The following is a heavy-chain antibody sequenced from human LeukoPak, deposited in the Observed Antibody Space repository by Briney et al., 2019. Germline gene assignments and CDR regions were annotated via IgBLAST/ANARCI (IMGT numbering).Heavy chain of an antibody. CDR1: GFTFSSYG. J-gene: IGHJ6*02. D-gene: IGHD3-3*01. CDR3: AASGDFWSYGMDV. V-gene: IGHV3-30*03. Sequence: GGSLRLSCAASGFTFSSYGMHWVRQAPGKGLEWVAVISYDGSNKYYADSVKGRFTISRDNSKNTPYLQMNSLRAEDTAVYYCAASGDFWSYGMDVWGQGTTVTVSS. CDR2: ISYDGSNK.